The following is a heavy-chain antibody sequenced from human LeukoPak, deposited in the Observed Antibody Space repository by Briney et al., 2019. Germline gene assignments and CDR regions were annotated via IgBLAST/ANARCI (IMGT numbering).Heavy chain of an antibody. CDR1: GYTFTSYG. D-gene: IGHD3-22*01. CDR2: ISAYNGNT. Sequence: ASVKVSCKASGYTFTSYGISWVRQAPGQGLEWMGWISAYNGNTNYAQKLQGRVTMTTDTSTSTAYMELRSLRSDDTAVYYCARGGGYYDSSGYGTLDYWGQGTLVTVSS. CDR3: ARGGGYYDSSGYGTLDY. J-gene: IGHJ4*02. V-gene: IGHV1-18*01.